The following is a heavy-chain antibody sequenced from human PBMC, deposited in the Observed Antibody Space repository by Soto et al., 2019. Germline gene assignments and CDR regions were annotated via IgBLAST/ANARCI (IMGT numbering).Heavy chain of an antibody. V-gene: IGHV3-48*01. CDR2: ISSSSSTI. CDR1: GFTFSRYS. CDR3: ARDLRLQFYEPMYYFDY. D-gene: IGHD4-4*01. Sequence: EVQLVESGGGLVQPGGSLRLSCAASGFTFSRYSMNWVRQAPGKGLEWVSYISSSSSTIYYADSVKGRFTISRDNAKNSLYRQMNSLRAEDTAVYYCARDLRLQFYEPMYYFDYWGQGTLVTVSS. J-gene: IGHJ4*02.